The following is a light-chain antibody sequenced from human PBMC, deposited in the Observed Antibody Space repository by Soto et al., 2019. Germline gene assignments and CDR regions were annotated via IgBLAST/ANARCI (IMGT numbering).Light chain of an antibody. Sequence: EIVLTQSPATLSLSPGERATLSCRDSQSVSSYLAWYQQKPGQAPRLLIYDASNRATGIPARFSGSGSGTGFTLTISSLEPEDFAVYYCQQRSNWPLTFGGGTKEDIK. V-gene: IGKV3-11*01. J-gene: IGKJ4*02. CDR2: DAS. CDR3: QQRSNWPLT. CDR1: QSVSSY.